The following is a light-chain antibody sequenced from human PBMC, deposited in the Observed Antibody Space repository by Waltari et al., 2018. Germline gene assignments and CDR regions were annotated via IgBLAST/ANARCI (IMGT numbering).Light chain of an antibody. CDR2: DVS. V-gene: IGLV2-14*01. J-gene: IGLJ1*01. Sequence: QPALTQPASVTGSPGQSITISCTGSSSDVGGYHYVSWYQQHPGKAPKVLIYDVSKWPSGVSNRFSGSKSGNTASLTISGLQAEDEADYYCTSFTSSGTYVFGTGTKVTV. CDR1: SSDVGGYHY. CDR3: TSFTSSGTYV.